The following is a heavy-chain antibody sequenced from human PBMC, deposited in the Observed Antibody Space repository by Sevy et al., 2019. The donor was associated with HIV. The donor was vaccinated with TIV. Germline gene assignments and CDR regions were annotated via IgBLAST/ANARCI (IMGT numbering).Heavy chain of an antibody. D-gene: IGHD1-26*01. V-gene: IGHV3-21*01. Sequence: GGSLRLSCAASGFTFSSYSMNWVRQAPGKGLEWVSSISSSSSYIYYTDSVKGRFTISSDNAKNSLYLQMNSLRAEDTAVYYCARGGFDGIFDPWGQGTLVTVSS. CDR3: ARGGFDGIFDP. CDR2: ISSSSSYI. CDR1: GFTFSSYS. J-gene: IGHJ5*02.